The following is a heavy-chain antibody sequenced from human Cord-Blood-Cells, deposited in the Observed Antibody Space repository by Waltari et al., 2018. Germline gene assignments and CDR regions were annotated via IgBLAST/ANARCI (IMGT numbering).Heavy chain of an antibody. D-gene: IGHD5-12*01. Sequence: QLQLQESGSGLVKPSQTLSLTCAVSGGSISSGGYSWSWILQPPGKGLEWIGYIYHSGSTYYNPSLKSRVTISVDRSKNQFSLKLSSVTAADTAVYYCARVGSGYDSSFFFDYWGQGTLVTVSS. J-gene: IGHJ4*02. CDR2: IYHSGST. V-gene: IGHV4-30-2*01. CDR3: ARVGSGYDSSFFFDY. CDR1: GGSISSGGYS.